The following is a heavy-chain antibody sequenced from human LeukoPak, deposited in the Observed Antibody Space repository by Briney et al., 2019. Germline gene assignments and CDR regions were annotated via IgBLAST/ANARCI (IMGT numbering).Heavy chain of an antibody. V-gene: IGHV4-39*01. D-gene: IGHD3-22*01. J-gene: IGHJ3*02. CDR1: GGSSSDTSYY. Sequence: PSETLSLTCTVSGGSSSDTSYYWAWIRQPQGKGLEWIGSIYFSETKYNPSLKSRITISGDASKKQFSLKLSSVTAADTAVYYCASPSKLVISRGGFDMWGQGTMVTVS. CDR2: IYFSET. CDR3: ASPSKLVISRGGFDM.